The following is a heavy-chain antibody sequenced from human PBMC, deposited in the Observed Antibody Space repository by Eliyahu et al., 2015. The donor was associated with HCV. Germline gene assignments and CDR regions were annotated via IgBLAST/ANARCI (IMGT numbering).Heavy chain of an antibody. CDR2: IYSGGST. CDR1: GFTVSSNY. V-gene: IGHV3-66*01. J-gene: IGHJ4*02. CDR3: ARGRYGDYGDFDY. D-gene: IGHD4-17*01. Sequence: EVQLVESGGGLVQPGGSLRLSCAASGFTVSSNYMSWVRQAPGKGLEWVSVIYSGGSTYYADSVKGRFTISRDNSKNTLYLQMNSLRAEDTAVYYCARGRYGDYGDFDYWGQGTLVTVSS.